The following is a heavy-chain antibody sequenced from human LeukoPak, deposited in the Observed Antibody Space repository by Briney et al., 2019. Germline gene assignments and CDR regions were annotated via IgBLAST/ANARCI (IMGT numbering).Heavy chain of an antibody. CDR1: GFTFSDYY. CDR3: ARDRGVRDYYDSSGH. Sequence: PGGSLRLSCAVSGFTFSDYYMSWIRQAPGKGLEWVSYIIASSSYTNYADSVKGRFTISRDNAKNSLYLQMNSLRVEDTAVYYCARDRGVRDYYDSSGHWGQGTLVTVSS. V-gene: IGHV3-11*05. D-gene: IGHD3-22*01. CDR2: IIASSSYT. J-gene: IGHJ1*01.